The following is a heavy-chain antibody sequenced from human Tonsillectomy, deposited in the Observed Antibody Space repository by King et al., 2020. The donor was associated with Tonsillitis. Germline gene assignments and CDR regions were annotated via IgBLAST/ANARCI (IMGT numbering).Heavy chain of an antibody. CDR3: ARQDAYGSWID. D-gene: IGHD3-10*01. V-gene: IGHV4-39*01. J-gene: IGHJ4*02. CDR1: GGSISSSSYY. CDR2: IYYSGRT. Sequence: QLQESGPRLVKPSETLSLTCTVSGGSISSSSYYWGWVRQPPGKGLEWIGSIYYSGRTYYNPSLKSRVTISIDTSKIQFSLKLSSVTAADTAVYYCARQDAYGSWIDWGQGTLVTVSS.